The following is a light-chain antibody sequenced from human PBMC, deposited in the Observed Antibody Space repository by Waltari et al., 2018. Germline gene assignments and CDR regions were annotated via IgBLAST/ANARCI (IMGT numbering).Light chain of an antibody. Sequence: DIQMTQSPSTVSASVGDRVTITCRASQHTNRWLAWYQQKPGKAPKLLIYRSSILESGVPSRFSGSGSGTEFTLTISSLQPDDFATYYCQQYISYSLTFGQGTKVEIK. CDR3: QQYISYSLT. CDR2: RSS. V-gene: IGKV1-5*03. CDR1: QHTNRW. J-gene: IGKJ1*01.